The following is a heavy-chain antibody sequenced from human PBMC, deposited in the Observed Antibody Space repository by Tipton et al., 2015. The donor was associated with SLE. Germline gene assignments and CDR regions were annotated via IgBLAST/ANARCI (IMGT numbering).Heavy chain of an antibody. J-gene: IGHJ4*02. CDR2: IYSGGST. CDR3: ARGRDGYKKWGYYFDY. CDR1: GFTVSSNY. D-gene: IGHD5-24*01. Sequence: VQLVQSGGGLVQPGGSLRLSCAASGFTVSSNYMNWVRQAPGKGLEWVSVIYSGGSTYYADSVKGRFTISRDNSKNTLYLQMNSLRAEDTAVYYCARGRDGYKKWGYYFDYWGQGTLVTVSS. V-gene: IGHV3-53*04.